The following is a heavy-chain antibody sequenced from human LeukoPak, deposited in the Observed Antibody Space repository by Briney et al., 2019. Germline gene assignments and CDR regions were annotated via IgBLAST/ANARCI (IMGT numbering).Heavy chain of an antibody. Sequence: ASVKVSCKASGYTFTSYCMHWVRQAPGQGLEWMGIINPSGGSTSYAQKFQGRVTMTRDTSTSTVYMELSSLRSEDTAVYYCARDLRNFWSGYYYNWFDPWGQGTLVTVSS. J-gene: IGHJ5*02. CDR2: INPSGGST. CDR3: ARDLRNFWSGYYYNWFDP. V-gene: IGHV1-46*01. D-gene: IGHD3-3*01. CDR1: GYTFTSYC.